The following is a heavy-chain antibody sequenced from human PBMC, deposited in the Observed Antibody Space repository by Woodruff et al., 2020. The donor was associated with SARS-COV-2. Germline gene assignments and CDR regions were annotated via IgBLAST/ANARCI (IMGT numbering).Heavy chain of an antibody. CDR3: ARAPITIFGVVTWDDAFDI. D-gene: IGHD3-3*01. CDR2: T. J-gene: IGHJ3*02. V-gene: IGHV1-2*02. Sequence: TNYAQKFQGRVTMTRDTSISTAYMELSRLRSDDPAVYYCARAPITIFGVVTWDDAFDIWGQGTMVTVSS.